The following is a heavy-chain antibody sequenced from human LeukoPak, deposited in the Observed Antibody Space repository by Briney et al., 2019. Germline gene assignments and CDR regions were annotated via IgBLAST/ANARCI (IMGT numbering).Heavy chain of an antibody. V-gene: IGHV1-8*03. CDR3: ARRRAAAGTQHFDY. D-gene: IGHD6-13*01. CDR1: GYTFTNYG. J-gene: IGHJ4*02. CDR2: MNPNSGNT. Sequence: ASVTVSCKASGYTFTNYGIGWVRQAPGQGLEWMGWMNPNSGNTGYAQKFQGRVTITRNTSISTAYMELSSLRSEDTAVYYCARRRAAAGTQHFDYWGQGTLVTVSS.